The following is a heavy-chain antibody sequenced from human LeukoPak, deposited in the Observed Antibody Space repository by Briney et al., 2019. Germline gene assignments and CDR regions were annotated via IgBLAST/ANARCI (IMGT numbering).Heavy chain of an antibody. CDR1: GGSISSSSYY. Sequence: TSETLSLTCTVSGGSISSSSYYWGWIRQPPGKGLKWIGSIDYSGSTYYNPSLKSRVTISVDTSKNQFSLKLSSVTAADTAVYYCARHCSLMVRGVGYNYYYYYMDVWGKGTTVTISS. V-gene: IGHV4-39*01. CDR2: IDYSGST. J-gene: IGHJ6*03. D-gene: IGHD3-10*01. CDR3: ARHCSLMVRGVGYNYYYYYMDV.